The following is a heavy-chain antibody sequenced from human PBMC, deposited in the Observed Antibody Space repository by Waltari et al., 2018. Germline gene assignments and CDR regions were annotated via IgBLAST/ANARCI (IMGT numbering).Heavy chain of an antibody. V-gene: IGHV4-39*01. D-gene: IGHD2-15*01. Sequence: QLQLQESGPGLVKPSETLSLTCTVSGGSISSSSYYWGWIRQPPGKGLEWIGSLYYSGSTHSTPSLKSRVTISGDTSKNQFSLKLSSVTAADTAVYYCARHVGWVDPWGQGTLVTVSS. CDR1: GGSISSSSYY. CDR3: ARHVGWVDP. CDR2: LYYSGST. J-gene: IGHJ5*02.